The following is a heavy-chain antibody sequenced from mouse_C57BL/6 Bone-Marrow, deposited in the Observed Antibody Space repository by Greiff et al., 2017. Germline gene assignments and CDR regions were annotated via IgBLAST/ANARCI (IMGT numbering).Heavy chain of an antibody. CDR2: IHPSDSDP. CDR3: AYGSSHWYFDV. Sequence: QVQLQQPGAELVKPGASVKVSCTASGYTFPSYWMHWVKQRPGQGLEWIGRIHPSDSDPNYNQKFKGKATLTVDKSSSTAYMQLSSLTSEDSAVYYCAYGSSHWYFDVWGTGTTVTVSS. D-gene: IGHD1-1*01. J-gene: IGHJ1*03. V-gene: IGHV1-74*01. CDR1: GYTFPSYW.